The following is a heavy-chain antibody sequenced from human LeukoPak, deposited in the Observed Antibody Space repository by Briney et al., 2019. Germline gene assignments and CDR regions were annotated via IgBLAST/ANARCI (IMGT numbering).Heavy chain of an antibody. V-gene: IGHV3-21*01. CDR3: ARAVWAAAGTASGY. CDR1: GFTFSDHY. Sequence: GGSLRLSCAASGFTFSDHYMDWVRQAPGKGLEWVSSISSSSSYIYYADSVKGRFTTSRDNAKNSLYLQMNSLRAEDTAVYYCARAVWAAAGTASGYWGQGTLVTVSS. D-gene: IGHD6-13*01. J-gene: IGHJ4*02. CDR2: ISSSSSYI.